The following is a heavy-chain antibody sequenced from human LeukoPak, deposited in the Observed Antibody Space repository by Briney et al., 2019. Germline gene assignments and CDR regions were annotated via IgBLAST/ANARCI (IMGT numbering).Heavy chain of an antibody. V-gene: IGHV1-2*02. CDR1: GYTFTGYY. CDR3: AQSGYSLSSFDY. Sequence: ASVKVSCKASGYTFTGYYMHWVRQAPGQGLEWMGWINPNSGGTNYAQKFQGRVTMTRDTSISTAYMELSRLRSDDTTVYYCAQSGYSLSSFDYWGQGTLVTVSS. D-gene: IGHD3-3*01. J-gene: IGHJ4*02. CDR2: INPNSGGT.